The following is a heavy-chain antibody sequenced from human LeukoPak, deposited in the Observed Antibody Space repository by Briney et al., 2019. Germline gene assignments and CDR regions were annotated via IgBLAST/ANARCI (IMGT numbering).Heavy chain of an antibody. V-gene: IGHV1-69*01. D-gene: IGHD3-10*01. CDR1: GGTFSSYA. Sequence: SVKVSCKASGGTFSSYAISWVRQAPGQGLEWMGGIIPIFGTANYAQKFQGRVTITADESTSTAYMELSSLRSEDTAVYYRARDGVGDFGAFDIWGQGTMVTVSS. CDR2: IIPIFGTA. CDR3: ARDGVGDFGAFDI. J-gene: IGHJ3*02.